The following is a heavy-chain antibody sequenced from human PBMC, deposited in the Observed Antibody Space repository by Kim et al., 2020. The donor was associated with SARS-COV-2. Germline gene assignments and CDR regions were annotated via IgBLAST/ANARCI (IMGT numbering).Heavy chain of an antibody. Sequence: ASVKVSCKASGYTFTSYDINWVRQATGQGLEWMGWMNPNSGNTGYAQKFQGRVTMTRNTSISTAYMELSSLRSEDTAVYYCARGITMVQGVIITPGWFDPWGQGTLVTVSS. CDR3: ARGITMVQGVIITPGWFDP. J-gene: IGHJ5*02. D-gene: IGHD3-10*01. CDR2: MNPNSGNT. CDR1: GYTFTSYD. V-gene: IGHV1-8*01.